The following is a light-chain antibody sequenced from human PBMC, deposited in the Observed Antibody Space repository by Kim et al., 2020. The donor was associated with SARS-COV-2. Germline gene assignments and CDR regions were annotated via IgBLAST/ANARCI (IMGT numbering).Light chain of an antibody. Sequence: EVVLTQSPATLYLSPGERGTLSCRASQSVRNYLAWYQQKPGQAPRLLIYDTSDRAIGIPARFSGSGSGTDFTLTISSLEPEDFATYFCQQRIDFPITFGGGTKVDIK. V-gene: IGKV3-11*01. CDR2: DTS. CDR1: QSVRNY. CDR3: QQRIDFPIT. J-gene: IGKJ4*01.